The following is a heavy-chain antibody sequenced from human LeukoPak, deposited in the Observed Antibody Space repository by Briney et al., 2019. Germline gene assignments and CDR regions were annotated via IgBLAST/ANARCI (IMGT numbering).Heavy chain of an antibody. D-gene: IGHD6-19*01. V-gene: IGHV4-34*01. CDR3: ARDRGIAVAPRGLDY. CDR2: INHSGST. J-gene: IGHJ4*02. Sequence: SETLSLTCAVYGGSFSGYYWSWIRQPPGKGLEWIGEINHSGSTNYNPSLKSRVTISVDTSKNQFSLKLSSVTAADTAVYYCARDRGIAVAPRGLDYWGQGTLVTVSS. CDR1: GGSFSGYY.